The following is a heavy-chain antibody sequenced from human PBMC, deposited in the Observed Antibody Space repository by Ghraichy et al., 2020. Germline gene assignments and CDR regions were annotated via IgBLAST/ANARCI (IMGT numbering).Heavy chain of an antibody. J-gene: IGHJ5*02. D-gene: IGHD6-6*01. CDR1: GGSFSGYY. V-gene: IGHV4-34*01. Sequence: ESLNISCAVYGGSFSGYYWSWIRQPPGKGLEWIGEINHSGSTNYNPSLKSRVTISVDTSKNQFSLKLSSVTAADTAVYYCARGCAIAARPYWRWGWFDPWGQGTLVTVSS. CDR3: ARGCAIAARPYWRWGWFDP. CDR2: INHSGST.